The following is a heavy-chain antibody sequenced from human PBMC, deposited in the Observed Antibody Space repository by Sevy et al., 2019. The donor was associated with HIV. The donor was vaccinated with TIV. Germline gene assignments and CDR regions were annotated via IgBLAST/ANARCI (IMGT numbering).Heavy chain of an antibody. CDR1: GFTFSSYA. V-gene: IGHV3-30-3*01. CDR2: ISYDGSNK. J-gene: IGHJ3*02. Sequence: GGSLRLSCAASGFTFSSYAMRWVRQAPGKGLEWVAVISYDGSNKYYADSVKGRFTISRDNSKNTLYLQMNSLRAEDTAVYYCARDRPFNDAFDIWGQGTMVTVSS. CDR3: ARDRPFNDAFDI.